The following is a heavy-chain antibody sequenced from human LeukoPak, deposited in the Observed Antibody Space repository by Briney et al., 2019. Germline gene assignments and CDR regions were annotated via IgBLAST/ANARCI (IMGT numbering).Heavy chain of an antibody. J-gene: IGHJ3*02. Sequence: ASVKVSCKASGYTFTGYYTHWVRQAPGQGLEWMGWINPNSGGTNYAQKFQGRVTMTRDTSISTAYMELSRLRSDDTAVYYCARDPSYCGGDCYAFDIWGQGTMVTVSS. CDR2: INPNSGGT. CDR3: ARDPSYCGGDCYAFDI. D-gene: IGHD2-21*02. CDR1: GYTFTGYY. V-gene: IGHV1-2*02.